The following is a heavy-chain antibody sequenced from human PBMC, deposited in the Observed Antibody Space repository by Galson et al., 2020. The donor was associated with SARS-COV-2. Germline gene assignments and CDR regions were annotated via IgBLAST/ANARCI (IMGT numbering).Heavy chain of an antibody. CDR3: AREGGYYYDGSGLVDY. J-gene: IGHJ4*02. CDR1: GYTFTSYG. V-gene: IGHV1-18*04. Sequence: ASVKVSCKASGYTFTSYGISWVRQAPGQGLEWMGWISAYNGNTNYAQKLQGRVTMTTDTSTSTAYMELRSLRSDDTAVYYCAREGGYYYDGSGLVDYWGQGTLVTVSS. CDR2: ISAYNGNT. D-gene: IGHD3-22*01.